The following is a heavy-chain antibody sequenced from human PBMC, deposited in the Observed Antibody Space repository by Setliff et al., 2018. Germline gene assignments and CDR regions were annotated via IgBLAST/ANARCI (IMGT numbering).Heavy chain of an antibody. J-gene: IGHJ6*03. CDR2: IYTGGST. Sequence: SETLSLTCTVSGDSISSGTYYWSYWTWIRQPAGKGLEWIGHIYTGGSTNYNPSLKSRVTMSVDTSKNQFSLRLSSVTAADTAVYYCARKRWELLLHYYYYMDVWGKGTTVTVSS. D-gene: IGHD1-26*01. CDR1: GDSISSGTYY. V-gene: IGHV4-61*09. CDR3: ARKRWELLLHYYYYMDV.